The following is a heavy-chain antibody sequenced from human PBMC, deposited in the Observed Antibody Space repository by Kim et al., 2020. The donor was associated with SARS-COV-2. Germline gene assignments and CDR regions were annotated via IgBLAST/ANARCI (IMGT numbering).Heavy chain of an antibody. CDR1: GGSISSGGYY. CDR3: ARAPPSSYSHPKVVRFLEWLPHHFDY. Sequence: SETLSLTCTVSGGSISSGGYYWSWIRQHPGKGLEWIGYIYYSGSTYYNPSLKSRVTISVDTSKNQFSLKLSSVTAADTAVYYCARAPPSSYSHPKVVRFLEWLPHHFDYWGQGTLVTVSS. V-gene: IGHV4-31*03. CDR2: IYYSGST. D-gene: IGHD3-3*01. J-gene: IGHJ4*02.